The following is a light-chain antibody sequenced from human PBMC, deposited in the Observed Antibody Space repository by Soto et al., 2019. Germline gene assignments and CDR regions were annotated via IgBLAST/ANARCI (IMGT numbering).Light chain of an antibody. CDR2: DVT. CDR1: SSDVGDFNY. V-gene: IGLV2-14*03. J-gene: IGLJ2*01. CDR3: SSYSSSTTHVV. Sequence: QSALTQPASVSGSPGRSVTISCTGTSSDVGDFNYVSWYQHLPGRAPKLIIYDVTNRPSGISYRFSASKSGRTASLTISGLQPEDEADYYCSSYSSSTTHVVFGGGTKLTVL.